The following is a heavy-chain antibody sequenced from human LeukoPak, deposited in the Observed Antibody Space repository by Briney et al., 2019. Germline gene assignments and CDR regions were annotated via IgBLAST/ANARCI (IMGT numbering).Heavy chain of an antibody. J-gene: IGHJ3*02. CDR2: IYYSGST. D-gene: IGHD6-13*01. Sequence: SQTLSLTCTVSGGSISSGGYYWSWIRQHPGKGLEWIGYIYYSGSTNYNPSLKSRVTISVDTSKNQFSLKLSSVTAADTAVYYCARDGGIAAAAAFDIWGQGTMVTVSS. CDR1: GGSISSGGYY. CDR3: ARDGGIAAAAAFDI. V-gene: IGHV4-61*08.